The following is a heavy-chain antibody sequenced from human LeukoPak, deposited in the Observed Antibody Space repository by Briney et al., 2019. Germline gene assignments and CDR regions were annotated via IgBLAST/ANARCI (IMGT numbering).Heavy chain of an antibody. V-gene: IGHV3-23*01. J-gene: IGHJ4*02. CDR2: ISGSGGST. Sequence: GGSLRLSCAASGFTFSSYSMNWVRQAPGKGLEWVSAISGSGGSTYYADSVKGRFTISRDNSKNTLYLQMNSLRAEDTAVYYCAKDPYSSSSPFGYVGQGTLVTVSS. CDR1: GFTFSSYS. D-gene: IGHD6-6*01. CDR3: AKDPYSSSSPFGY.